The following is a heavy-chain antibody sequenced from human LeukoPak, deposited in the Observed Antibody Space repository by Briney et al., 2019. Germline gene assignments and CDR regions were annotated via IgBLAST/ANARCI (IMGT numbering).Heavy chain of an antibody. CDR2: ISGSGGST. V-gene: IGHV3-23*01. CDR3: AGHLRYFDWFDY. Sequence: GVSLRLSCSASGFTFSSYAMSWVRQAPGKGLEWVSAISGSGGSTYYADSVKGRFTISRDNSKNTLYLQMNSLRAEDTAVYYCAGHLRYFDWFDYWGRGTLVTVSS. D-gene: IGHD3-9*01. CDR1: GFTFSSYA. J-gene: IGHJ4*02.